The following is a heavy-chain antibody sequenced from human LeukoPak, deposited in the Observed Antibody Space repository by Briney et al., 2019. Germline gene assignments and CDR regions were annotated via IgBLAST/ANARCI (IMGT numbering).Heavy chain of an antibody. CDR2: ISWDGGST. J-gene: IGHJ6*04. Sequence: PGGSLRLSCAASGFTFDDYTMYWVRQAPGKGLEWVSLISWDGGSTYYADSVKGRFTISRDNSKNSLYLQMNSLRAEDTAVYYCAKDRCSNGIGCLYYYMDVWGKGTTVTISS. D-gene: IGHD2-8*01. CDR1: GFTFDDYT. CDR3: AKDRCSNGIGCLYYYMDV. V-gene: IGHV3-43*01.